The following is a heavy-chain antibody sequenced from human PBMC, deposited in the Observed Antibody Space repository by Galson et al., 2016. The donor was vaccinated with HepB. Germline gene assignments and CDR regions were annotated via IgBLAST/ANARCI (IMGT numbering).Heavy chain of an antibody. Sequence: CKASGDTFTGYYIHWVRQAPGQGLEWMAWLSPNSGATNYAQKFQGWVTMTRDTSISTAYMELTSLTSDATAIYYCATSTGYRSGWGAFDIWGQGTMVTVSS. CDR2: LSPNSGAT. D-gene: IGHD6-25*01. CDR3: ATSTGYRSGWGAFDI. J-gene: IGHJ3*02. CDR1: GDTFTGYY. V-gene: IGHV1-2*04.